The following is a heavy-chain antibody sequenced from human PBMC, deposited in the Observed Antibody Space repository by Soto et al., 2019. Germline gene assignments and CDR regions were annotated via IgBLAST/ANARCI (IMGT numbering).Heavy chain of an antibody. CDR2: VNAGNDNT. CDR3: AREVPYGYSRFDY. V-gene: IGHV1-3*01. J-gene: IGHJ4*02. CDR1: GYTFTNNV. Sequence: QVHLVQSGAEMKKPGASVKVSCRTSGYTFTNNVIHWVRQAPGQRLEWIGWVNAGNDNTKWSREFQGRLTLTKDTSATTAYMELSSLTPEDTAIYFCAREVPYGYSRFDYWGQGTLVTVSS. D-gene: IGHD5-18*01.